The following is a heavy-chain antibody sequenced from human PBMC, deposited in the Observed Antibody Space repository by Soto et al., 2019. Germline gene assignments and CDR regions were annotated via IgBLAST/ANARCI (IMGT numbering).Heavy chain of an antibody. Sequence: KGLELIGSILYSGSTYYNPSLKSRVTISVDTSKNQFSPTLTSVTAADTAVYYCARRESDIVVGPAPPGAYDIWGQGIMGTV. V-gene: IGHV4-39*01. CDR3: ARRESDIVVGPAPPGAYDI. J-gene: IGHJ3*02. D-gene: IGHD2-2*01. CDR2: ILYSGST.